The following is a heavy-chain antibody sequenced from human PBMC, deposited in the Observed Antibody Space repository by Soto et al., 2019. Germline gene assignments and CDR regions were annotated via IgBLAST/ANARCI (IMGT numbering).Heavy chain of an antibody. CDR1: GFTFSSYA. V-gene: IGHV3-30-3*01. Sequence: QVQLVESGGGVVQPGRSLRLSCAASGFTFSSYAMHWVRQAPGKGQEWVAIISYDGSNKYYADSVKGLFTISRDNSKNTLYLQMNSQRAEDTAVYYCAIGARGAVAGTIDYWGQGTLGTVSS. CDR2: ISYDGSNK. CDR3: AIGARGAVAGTIDY. D-gene: IGHD6-19*01. J-gene: IGHJ4*02.